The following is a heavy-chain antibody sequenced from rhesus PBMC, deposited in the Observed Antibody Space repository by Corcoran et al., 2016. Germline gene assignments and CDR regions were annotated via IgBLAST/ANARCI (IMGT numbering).Heavy chain of an antibody. CDR3: ARDPYGSDY. Sequence: QVKLQQWGEGLVKPSETLSLTCAVYGGSISGYYWSWIRQPPGKGLEWIGNIDGNSAGTHPNPPLKKRVTISKSTTKNQFSLKLSSVTAADTAVYYGARDPYGSDYWGQGVLVTVSS. D-gene: IGHD4-4*01. V-gene: IGHV4-73*01. CDR1: GGSISGYY. CDR2: IDGNSAGT. J-gene: IGHJ4*01.